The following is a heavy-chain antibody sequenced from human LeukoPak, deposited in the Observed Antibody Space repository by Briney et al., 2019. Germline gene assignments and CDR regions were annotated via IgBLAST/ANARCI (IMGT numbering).Heavy chain of an antibody. J-gene: IGHJ5*02. CDR1: GYTFTGYY. V-gene: IGHV1-2*06. Sequence: ASVKVSCKASGYTFTGYYMHWVRQAPGQGLEWMGRINPNSGGTNYAQKFQGRVTMTRDTSISTAYMELSRLRSDDTAVYYCAREQDIVVVPAGFDPWGQGTLVTASS. D-gene: IGHD2-2*01. CDR3: AREQDIVVVPAGFDP. CDR2: INPNSGGT.